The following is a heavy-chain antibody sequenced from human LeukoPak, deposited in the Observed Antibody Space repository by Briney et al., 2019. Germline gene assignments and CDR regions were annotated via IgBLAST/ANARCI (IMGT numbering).Heavy chain of an antibody. CDR3: ARGGNSNLNWFDP. Sequence: GESLKISCKGSGYSFTTCWIGWVRQMPGKGLEWMGTIYPSDSDTKYSPSFQGQVTISADKSISTAYLQWSSLKASDTAMYYCARGGNSNLNWFDPWGQGTLVTVSS. CDR1: GYSFTTCW. D-gene: IGHD4-23*01. V-gene: IGHV5-51*01. CDR2: IYPSDSDT. J-gene: IGHJ5*02.